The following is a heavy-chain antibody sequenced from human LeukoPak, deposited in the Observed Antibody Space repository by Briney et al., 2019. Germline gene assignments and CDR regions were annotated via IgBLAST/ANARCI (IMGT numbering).Heavy chain of an antibody. D-gene: IGHD6-6*01. CDR2: VNPNSGGT. Sequence: ASVKVSCKASGYSFTDYYIHWVRQAPGQGLEWMGWVNPNSGGTNYAQKFQGRVTMTRDTSISTAYMELSRLRSDDTAVYYCARARANNIAARPLGIDYWGQGTLVTVSS. CDR1: GYSFTDYY. CDR3: ARARANNIAARPLGIDY. J-gene: IGHJ4*02. V-gene: IGHV1-2*02.